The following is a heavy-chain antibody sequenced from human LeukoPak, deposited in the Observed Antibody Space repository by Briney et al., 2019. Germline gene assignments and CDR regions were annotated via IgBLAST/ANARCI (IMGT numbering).Heavy chain of an antibody. CDR2: IGIDSGNT. CDR3: ARDYKYAFDN. D-gene: IGHD5-24*01. J-gene: IGHJ4*02. V-gene: IGHV3-48*01. CDR1: GFRFSDYS. Sequence: PGGSLRLSCAASGFRFSDYSMNWVRQAPGKGLEWISYIGIDSGNTNYADSVKGRFTISGDKAKNSLYLQMNSLRVEDTAVYYCARDYKYAFDNWGQETLVTVSS.